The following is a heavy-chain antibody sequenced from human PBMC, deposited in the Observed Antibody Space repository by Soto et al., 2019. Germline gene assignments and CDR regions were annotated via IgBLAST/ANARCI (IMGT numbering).Heavy chain of an antibody. V-gene: IGHV4-61*01. CDR1: GGSVRSGRYY. CDR2: VYYSGST. Sequence: SETLSLTCTVSGGSVRSGRYYWGWIRQPPGKGLEWIGYVYYSGSTNYNPSLKSRATISIDTFNDQFSLKLTSVTAADTAVYYCARAQGMEPHYYYGMDLWGQGTTVTVSS. J-gene: IGHJ6*02. CDR3: ARAQGMEPHYYYGMDL. D-gene: IGHD1-1*01.